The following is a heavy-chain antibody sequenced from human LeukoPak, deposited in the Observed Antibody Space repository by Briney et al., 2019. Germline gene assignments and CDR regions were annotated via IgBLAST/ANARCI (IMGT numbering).Heavy chain of an antibody. CDR3: AKDRLNAGWNEFDY. Sequence: GRSLRLSCAASGFTFSTYAMHWVRQAPGKGLKWVAVISYDGSNKYYADSVKGRFTISRDNSKNTLYLQMHSLRAEDTAVYFCAKDRLNAGWNEFDYWGQGTLVTVSS. CDR2: ISYDGSNK. V-gene: IGHV3-30*18. D-gene: IGHD6-19*01. J-gene: IGHJ4*02. CDR1: GFTFSTYA.